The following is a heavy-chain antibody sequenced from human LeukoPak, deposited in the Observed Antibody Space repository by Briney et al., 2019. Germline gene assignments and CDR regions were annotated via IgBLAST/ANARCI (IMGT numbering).Heavy chain of an antibody. V-gene: IGHV3-66*01. Sequence: GWSLRLSCLASAFSVSTNYMIWVRPAPGEGLEWVSLTYGEGSTYYADSVKGRVTISRDNSKNTVFLQMNSLRAEDTALYYCARINYRAFSIWGQGTMVTVSS. CDR2: TYGEGST. J-gene: IGHJ3*02. CDR3: ARINYRAFSI. CDR1: AFSVSTNY. D-gene: IGHD4-11*01.